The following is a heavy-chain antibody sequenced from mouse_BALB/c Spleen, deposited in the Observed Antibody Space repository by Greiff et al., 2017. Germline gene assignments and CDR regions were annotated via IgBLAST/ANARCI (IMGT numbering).Heavy chain of an antibody. CDR1: GYSITSDYA. J-gene: IGHJ4*01. Sequence: EVMLVESGPGLVKPSQSLSLTCTVTGYSITSDYAWNWIRQFPGNKLEWMGYISYSGSTSYNPSLKSRISITRDTSKNQFFLQLNSVTTEDTATYYCARDSSGHVRSAMDYWGQGTSVTVSS. CDR3: ARDSSGHVRSAMDY. V-gene: IGHV3-2*02. CDR2: ISYSGST. D-gene: IGHD3-2*01.